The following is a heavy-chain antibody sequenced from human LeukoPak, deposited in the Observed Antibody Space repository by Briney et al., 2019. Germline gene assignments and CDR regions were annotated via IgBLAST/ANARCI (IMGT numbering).Heavy chain of an antibody. CDR2: INHSGST. J-gene: IGHJ2*01. CDR3: ARTISTYYYDRSGYSRAENFDL. D-gene: IGHD3-22*01. Sequence: SETLSLTCAVYGGSFSGYYWSWIRQPPGKGLEWIGEINHSGSTNYNPSLKSRVTISVDTSKNQFSLKLSSVTAADTAVYYCARTISTYYYDRSGYSRAENFDLWGRGTLVTVSS. V-gene: IGHV4-34*01. CDR1: GGSFSGYY.